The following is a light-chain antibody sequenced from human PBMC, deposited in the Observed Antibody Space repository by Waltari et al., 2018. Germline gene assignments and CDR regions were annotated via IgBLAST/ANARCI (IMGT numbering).Light chain of an antibody. CDR1: SDDVGGYNL. Sequence: QSALTQPASMSGSPGHSVTISCTGTSDDVGGYNLVSWYQQHPGKAPKLIIFEVTKRPSGVSNRFSGSRSGNTASRTLSGLQPEDEAAYYCCSYAGTDSWVFGGGTKVTVL. CDR2: EVT. V-gene: IGLV2-23*02. CDR3: CSYAGTDSWV. J-gene: IGLJ3*02.